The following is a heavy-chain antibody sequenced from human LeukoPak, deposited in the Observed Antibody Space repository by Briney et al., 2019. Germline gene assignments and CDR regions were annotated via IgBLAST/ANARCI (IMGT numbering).Heavy chain of an antibody. D-gene: IGHD3-16*02. Sequence: PSETLSLTCAVYGGSFSGYYWSWIRQPPGKGLEWIGEINHSGSTNYNPSLESRVTISVDTSKNQFSLKLSSVTAADTAVYYCARGIMITIGGVIGDYYYYYMDVWGKGTTVTVSS. CDR3: ARGIMITIGGVIGDYYYYYMDV. J-gene: IGHJ6*03. CDR1: GGSFSGYY. V-gene: IGHV4-34*01. CDR2: INHSGST.